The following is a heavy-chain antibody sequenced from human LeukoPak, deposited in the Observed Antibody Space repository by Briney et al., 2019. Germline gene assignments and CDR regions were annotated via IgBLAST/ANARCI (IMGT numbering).Heavy chain of an antibody. V-gene: IGHV3-23*01. Sequence: AGGSLRLSCAASGFTFTNYAMTWVRQAPGKGLEWVSAISGSAGSTYYADSVKGRFTISRDNSRNTLYLQMNGLRAADTAMYYCAKDQSGYCTNGVCPSYDFWGQGTLVTVSS. CDR3: AKDQSGYCTNGVCPSYDF. CDR1: GFTFTNYA. CDR2: ISGSAGST. D-gene: IGHD2-8*01. J-gene: IGHJ4*02.